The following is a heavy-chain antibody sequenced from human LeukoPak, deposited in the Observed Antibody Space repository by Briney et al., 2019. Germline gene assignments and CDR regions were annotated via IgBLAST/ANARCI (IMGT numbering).Heavy chain of an antibody. D-gene: IGHD5-18*01. Sequence: GGSLRLSCAASGFTFSSYGMHWVRQAPGKGLEWVAVIWYDGSNKYYADSVKGRFTISRDNSKNTLYLQMNSLRAEDTAVYYCARAGYSYGRALGYWGQGTLVTVSS. J-gene: IGHJ4*02. CDR3: ARAGYSYGRALGY. CDR2: IWYDGSNK. CDR1: GFTFSSYG. V-gene: IGHV3-33*01.